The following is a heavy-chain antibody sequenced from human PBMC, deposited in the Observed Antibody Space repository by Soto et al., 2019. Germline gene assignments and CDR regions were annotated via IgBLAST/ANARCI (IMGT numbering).Heavy chain of an antibody. J-gene: IGHJ5*02. D-gene: IGHD1-26*01. Sequence: SETLSLTCTVSGASISGYYWSWIRKSAGKGLEWIGRIYATGTTDYNPSLKSRVMMSVDTSKKQLSLKLRSVTAADTAVYYCVRDGTKTLRDWFDPWGQGISVTVSS. CDR2: IYATGTT. V-gene: IGHV4-4*07. CDR1: GASISGYY. CDR3: VRDGTKTLRDWFDP.